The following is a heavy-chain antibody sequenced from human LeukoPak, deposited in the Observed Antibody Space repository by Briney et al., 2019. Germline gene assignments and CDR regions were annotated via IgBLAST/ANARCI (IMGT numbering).Heavy chain of an antibody. CDR1: GFTFSSYA. D-gene: IGHD3-22*01. V-gene: IGHV3-23*01. Sequence: PGASLRLFCGASGFTFSSYAMGWVRQAPGEGLEGVSAISGSCGSTYYAGSVKGRFTISRDNSKNTLYLQMNSVRAEDTAVYYCARPDDTCFDYWGQGTLVTVSS. CDR3: ARPDDTCFDY. J-gene: IGHJ4*02. CDR2: ISGSCGST.